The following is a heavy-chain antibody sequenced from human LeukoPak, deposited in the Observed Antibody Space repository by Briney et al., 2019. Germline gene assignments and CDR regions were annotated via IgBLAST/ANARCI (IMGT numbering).Heavy chain of an antibody. J-gene: IGHJ4*02. CDR3: ASGWGQFDY. CDR1: GFTFRSYW. CDR2: IKRDGSDY. Sequence: GGSLRLSCVASGFTFRSYWMTWVRQAPGKGLEWVAIIKRDGSDYYYLDSVRGRFTISRDNAKNSLYLQMNSLRAEDTAVYYCASGWGQFDYWGQGTLVTVSS. D-gene: IGHD3-10*01. V-gene: IGHV3-7*02.